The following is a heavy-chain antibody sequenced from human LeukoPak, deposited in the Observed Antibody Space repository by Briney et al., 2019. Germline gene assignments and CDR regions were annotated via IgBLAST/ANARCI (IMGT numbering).Heavy chain of an antibody. CDR3: ATVSGGSGSSPDY. D-gene: IGHD3-10*01. Sequence: ASVKVSCKVSGYTLTDLSMHWVRQAPGKGLEWMGGFDPEDGETIYAQKSQGRVTMTEDTSTDTAYMELSSLRSEDTAVYYCATVSGGSGSSPDYWGQGTLVTVSS. V-gene: IGHV1-24*01. CDR2: FDPEDGET. J-gene: IGHJ4*02. CDR1: GYTLTDLS.